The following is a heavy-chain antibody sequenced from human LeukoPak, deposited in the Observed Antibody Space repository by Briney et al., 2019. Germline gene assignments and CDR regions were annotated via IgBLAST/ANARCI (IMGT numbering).Heavy chain of an antibody. CDR3: ARDLGDSSGYARHHSYFDY. Sequence: GGSLRLSCAASGFTFSSYGMHGVRQAPGKGLEWVADIWYDGSNKYYADSVKGRFTISRDNSKNTLYLQMNSLRAEDTAVYYCARDLGDSSGYARHHSYFDYWGQGTLVTVSS. D-gene: IGHD3-22*01. J-gene: IGHJ4*02. CDR1: GFTFSSYG. V-gene: IGHV3-33*01. CDR2: IWYDGSNK.